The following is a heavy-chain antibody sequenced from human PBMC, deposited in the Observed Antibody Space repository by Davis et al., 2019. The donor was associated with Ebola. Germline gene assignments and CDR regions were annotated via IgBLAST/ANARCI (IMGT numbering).Heavy chain of an antibody. CDR2: IYHSGST. J-gene: IGHJ4*02. V-gene: IGHV4-30-2*01. D-gene: IGHD4-17*01. CDR3: ARVKGADYGIDY. Sequence: MPSETLSLTCAVSGGSISSGGYSWSWIRQPPGKGLEWIGYIYHSGSTYYNPSLKSRVTISVDRSKNQFSLRLSSVTAADTAVYYCARVKGADYGIDYWGQGTLVTVSS. CDR1: GGSISSGGYS.